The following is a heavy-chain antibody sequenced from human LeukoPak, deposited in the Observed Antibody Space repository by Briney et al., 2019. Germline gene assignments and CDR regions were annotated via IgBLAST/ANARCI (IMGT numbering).Heavy chain of an antibody. D-gene: IGHD5-24*01. CDR1: GYTLTELS. CDR3: ATAGARDGYTGAFDY. Sequence: ASVKVSCKVSGYTLTELSMHWVRQAPGKGLEWMGGFDPEDGETIYAQKFQGRVTMTEDTSTDTAYMELSSLRSEDTAVYYCATAGARDGYTGAFDYWGQGTLVTVSS. CDR2: FDPEDGET. V-gene: IGHV1-24*01. J-gene: IGHJ4*02.